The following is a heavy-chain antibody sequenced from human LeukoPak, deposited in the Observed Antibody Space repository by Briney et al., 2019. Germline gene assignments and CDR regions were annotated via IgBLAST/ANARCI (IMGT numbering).Heavy chain of an antibody. V-gene: IGHV1-46*01. CDR1: GYTFTSYC. J-gene: IGHJ5*02. Sequence: ASVKVSCKASGYTFTSYCMHWVRQAPGQGLEWMGLINPTGGSTGYAQKFQGRVTMTRDMSTSTDYMELSSLRSEDTAIYYCARDKSVGDNAWWFDPWGQGTLVTVSS. CDR2: INPTGGST. CDR3: ARDKSVGDNAWWFDP. D-gene: IGHD1-26*01.